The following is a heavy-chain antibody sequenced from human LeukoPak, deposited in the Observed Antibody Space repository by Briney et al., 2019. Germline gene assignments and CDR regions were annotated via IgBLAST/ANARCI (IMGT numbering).Heavy chain of an antibody. CDR2: ISAYNGNT. CDR3: ARGPPGYYDSSGYYYLPFDY. V-gene: IGHV1-18*01. CDR1: GYTSTSYG. D-gene: IGHD3-22*01. J-gene: IGHJ4*02. Sequence: GASVKVSCKASGYTSTSYGISWVRQAPGQGLEWMGWISAYNGNTNYAQKLQGRVTMTTDTSTSTAYMELRSLRSDDTAVYYCARGPPGYYDSSGYYYLPFDYWGQGTLVTVSS.